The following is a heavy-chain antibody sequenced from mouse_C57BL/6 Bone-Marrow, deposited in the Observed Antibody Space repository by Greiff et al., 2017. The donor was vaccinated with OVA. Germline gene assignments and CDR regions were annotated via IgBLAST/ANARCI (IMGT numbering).Heavy chain of an antibody. CDR2: ISSGGSYP. Sequence: EVQGVESGGDLVKPGGSLKLSCAASGFTFSSYGMSWVRQTPDKRLEWVATISSGGSYPYYPDSVKGRFTISRDNAKNTLYLQMSSLKSEDTAMYYCARHYYGSSYDYWGQGTTLTVSS. D-gene: IGHD1-1*01. CDR1: GFTFSSYG. CDR3: ARHYYGSSYDY. J-gene: IGHJ2*01. V-gene: IGHV5-6*01.